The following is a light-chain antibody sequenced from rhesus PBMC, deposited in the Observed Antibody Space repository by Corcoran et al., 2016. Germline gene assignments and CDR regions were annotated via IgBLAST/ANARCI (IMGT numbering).Light chain of an antibody. V-gene: IGKV1-22*01. CDR2: KAS. Sequence: DIQMTQSPSSLSASVGDTVTITCRASQGISSWLAWYQQKAGKAPKLLIYKASSVQSGVPSRLSGRGSGTDFTLTISSLQSEDFATYYCQQYSSRPLTFGGGTKVEIK. CDR3: QQYSSRPLT. CDR1: QGISSW. J-gene: IGKJ4*01.